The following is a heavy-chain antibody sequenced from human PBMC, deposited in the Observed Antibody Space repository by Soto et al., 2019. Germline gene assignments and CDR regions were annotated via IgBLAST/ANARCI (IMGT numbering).Heavy chain of an antibody. CDR1: GFTFSTYS. D-gene: IGHD4-17*01. CDR3: ARDRRRGPQGILRLNNYYGMDV. CDR2: MSRGGSTI. V-gene: IGHV3-48*01. Sequence: VQLVESGGGFVQPGGSLRLSCAASGFTFSTYSMNWVRQAPGKGLEWVSYMSRGGSTIYYADSVKGRFTISRDNARNSLYLQMNSLRVEDTAVYYCARDRRRGPQGILRLNNYYGMDVWGQGTTVTVSS. J-gene: IGHJ6*02.